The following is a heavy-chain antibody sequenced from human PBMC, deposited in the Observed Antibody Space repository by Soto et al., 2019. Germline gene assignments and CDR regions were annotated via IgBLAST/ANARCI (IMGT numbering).Heavy chain of an antibody. V-gene: IGHV4-4*07. Sequence: PSETLSLTCTVSGGSINTFYWSWVRQPAGKGLEWIGRIFSSGSTSFNPSLESRVAMSVDTSNNHFSLNLSSVTAADMAVYYCAREGSYSAYNFAHGIQLWSFDFWGQGALVTVSS. CDR1: GGSINTFY. D-gene: IGHD5-12*01. J-gene: IGHJ4*02. CDR2: IFSSGST. CDR3: AREGSYSAYNFAHGIQLWSFDF.